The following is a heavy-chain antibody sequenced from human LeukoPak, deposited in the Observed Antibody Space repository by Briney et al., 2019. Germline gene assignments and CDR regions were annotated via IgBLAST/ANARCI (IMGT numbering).Heavy chain of an antibody. CDR3: ARIVPVVAATESAFDY. D-gene: IGHD2-15*01. J-gene: IGHJ4*02. Sequence: ASVKASCKASGYTFTGYYMHWVRQAPGEGLEWMGWINPNSGGTNYAQKFQGRVTMTRDTSISTAYMELSRLRSDDTAVYYCARIVPVVAATESAFDYWGQGTLVTVSS. CDR1: GYTFTGYY. V-gene: IGHV1-2*02. CDR2: INPNSGGT.